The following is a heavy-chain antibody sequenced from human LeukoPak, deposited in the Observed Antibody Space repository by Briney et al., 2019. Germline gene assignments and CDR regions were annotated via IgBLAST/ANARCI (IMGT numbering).Heavy chain of an antibody. CDR1: GFTFSSYA. Sequence: PGGSLRLSCAASGFTFSSYAMSWVRQAPGGGLEWVSAISGSGDTTYHADPVKGRFTISRDNSENRLSLHMDSLRAEDTAVYFCAKDTTAWWYHRAYMDVWGKGTTVTVSS. CDR2: ISGSGDTT. J-gene: IGHJ6*03. V-gene: IGHV3-23*01. D-gene: IGHD2-15*01. CDR3: AKDTTAWWYHRAYMDV.